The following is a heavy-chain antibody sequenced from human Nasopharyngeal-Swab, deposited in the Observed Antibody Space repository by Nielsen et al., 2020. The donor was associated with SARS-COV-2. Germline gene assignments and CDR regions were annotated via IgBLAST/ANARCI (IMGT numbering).Heavy chain of an antibody. CDR2: IWNDGSHQ. V-gene: IGHV3-33*01. Sequence: GESLKISCVTSGSTFSDYGMHWVRQAPGKGLEWVAVIWNDGSHQNYANSVKGRFTISRDNSKNTLYLQMNSLRVEDTAVYYCTRGRGSDYLDAFDVWGLGTTVTVSS. J-gene: IGHJ3*01. CDR3: TRGRGSDYLDAFDV. CDR1: GSTFSDYG. D-gene: IGHD3-10*01.